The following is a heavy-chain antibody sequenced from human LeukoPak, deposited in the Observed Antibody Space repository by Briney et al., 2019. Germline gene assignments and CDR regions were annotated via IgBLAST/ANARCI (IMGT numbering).Heavy chain of an antibody. V-gene: IGHV3-7*01. CDR1: GFTFSSYW. J-gene: IGHJ6*02. CDR2: IKQDGSEK. Sequence: GGSLRLSCAASGFTFSSYWMSWVRQAPGKGLEWVANIKQDGSEKYYADSVKGRFTISRDNSKNTLYLQMNSLRAEDTAVYYCAKEWLRFSFYYYGMDVWGQGTTVTVSS. CDR3: AKEWLRFSFYYYGMDV. D-gene: IGHD5-12*01.